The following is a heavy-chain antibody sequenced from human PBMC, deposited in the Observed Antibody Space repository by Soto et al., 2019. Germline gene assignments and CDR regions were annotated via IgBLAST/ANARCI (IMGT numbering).Heavy chain of an antibody. CDR3: AREGYCSGGSCPEAFDI. Sequence: PGGSLRLSCAASGFTVSSNFMSWVRQAPGKGLEWVSVIYSGGSTYYADSAKGRFTISRHNSKNTLYLQMNSLRAEDTAVYYCAREGYCSGGSCPEAFDIWGQGTMVTVSS. D-gene: IGHD2-15*01. V-gene: IGHV3-53*04. CDR1: GFTVSSNF. J-gene: IGHJ3*02. CDR2: IYSGGST.